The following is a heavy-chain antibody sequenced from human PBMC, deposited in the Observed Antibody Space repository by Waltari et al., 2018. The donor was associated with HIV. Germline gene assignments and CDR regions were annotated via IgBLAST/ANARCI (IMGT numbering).Heavy chain of an antibody. CDR3: TRNWNHDAFDI. CDR2: ITGDGGST. Sequence: EVQLVESGGGLAQPGGSLGLSYAVSVFPFLSFSIHWVRQAPAKGLQYVSAITGDGGSTFYANSVKGRFTISRDNSKNTLYLQMGSLRADDMSVYYCTRNWNHDAFDIWGRGTMVTVSS. V-gene: IGHV3-64*01. CDR1: VFPFLSFS. D-gene: IGHD1-1*01. J-gene: IGHJ3*02.